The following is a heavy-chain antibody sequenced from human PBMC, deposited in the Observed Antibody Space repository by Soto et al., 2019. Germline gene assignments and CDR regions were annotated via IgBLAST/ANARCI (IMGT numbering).Heavy chain of an antibody. V-gene: IGHV1-2*02. Sequence: QVQLVQSGAEVKKPGASVKVSCEASGYTFTGYYIHWVRQAPGQGLEWMGWVNPTNGDTNYAQKFQGRVSMTRDTATSTAYMDLSSLRFDETAVYYCARHSGYNSVFDDWGQAALDTVSS. CDR1: GYTFTGYY. CDR3: ARHSGYNSVFDD. CDR2: VNPTNGDT. J-gene: IGHJ4*02. D-gene: IGHD5-12*01.